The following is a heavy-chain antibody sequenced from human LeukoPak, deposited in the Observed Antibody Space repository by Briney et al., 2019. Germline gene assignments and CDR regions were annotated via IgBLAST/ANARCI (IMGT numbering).Heavy chain of an antibody. CDR2: ISGSGGNT. V-gene: IGHV3-23*01. CDR3: AKDFAIAARRKVSDY. Sequence: GGSLRLSCAASGFTFRSYTMSWVRQAPGKGLEWVSVISGSGGNTYYADPVKGRFTISRDNSKNTLYMQMNSLRAEDTAVYYCAKDFAIAARRKVSDYWGQGTLVTVSS. CDR1: GFTFRSYT. J-gene: IGHJ4*02. D-gene: IGHD6-6*01.